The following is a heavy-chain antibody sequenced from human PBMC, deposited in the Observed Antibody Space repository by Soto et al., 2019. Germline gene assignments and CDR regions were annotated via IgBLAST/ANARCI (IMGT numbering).Heavy chain of an antibody. CDR2: ISGSGGST. D-gene: IGHD2-21*02. V-gene: IGHV3-23*01. CDR1: GFTFISYA. CDR3: AKDPRYCGGDCYSGRPYYFDY. Sequence: PWGSLRLSCAASGFTFISYAIIFFRHSPFKWLEWVSAISGSGGSTYYADSVKGRFTISRDNSKNTLYLQMNSLRAEDTAVYYCAKDPRYCGGDCYSGRPYYFDYWGQGTLVTVSS. J-gene: IGHJ4*02.